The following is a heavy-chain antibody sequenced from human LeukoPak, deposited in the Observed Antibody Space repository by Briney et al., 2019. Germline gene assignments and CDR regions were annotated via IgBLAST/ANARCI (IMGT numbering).Heavy chain of an antibody. V-gene: IGHV4-38-2*02. Sequence: SETLSLTCTVSGYSISSGYYWGWIRQPPGKGLEWIGSFYYGVSTYYNPSLKSRVTVSVDTSKNQLSLKLNSVTAADTAVYYCAGTPRWLQFDSWGQGTLVTVSS. CDR3: AGTPRWLQFDS. CDR2: FYYGVST. J-gene: IGHJ4*02. D-gene: IGHD5-24*01. CDR1: GYSISSGYY.